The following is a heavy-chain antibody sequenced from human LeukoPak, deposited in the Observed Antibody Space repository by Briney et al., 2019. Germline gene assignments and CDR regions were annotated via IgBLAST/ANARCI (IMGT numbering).Heavy chain of an antibody. Sequence: SETLSLTCAVSGDSISSSNWWSWVRQPPGKGLEWIGEIYHSGSTNYNPSLKSRVTISVDKSKNQFSLKLSSVTAADTAVYYCARGSGYRWGKFDYWGQGTLVTVSS. V-gene: IGHV4-4*02. CDR1: GDSISSSNW. CDR3: ARGSGYRWGKFDY. CDR2: IYHSGST. D-gene: IGHD3-16*01. J-gene: IGHJ4*02.